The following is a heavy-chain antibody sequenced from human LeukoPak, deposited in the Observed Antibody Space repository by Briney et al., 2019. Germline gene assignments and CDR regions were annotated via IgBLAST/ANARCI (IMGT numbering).Heavy chain of an antibody. V-gene: IGHV4-39*07. CDR3: ASLDNWNEAALDY. D-gene: IGHD1-20*01. CDR2: IYYSGST. CDR1: GGSISSSSYY. J-gene: IGHJ4*02. Sequence: PSETLSLTCTVSGGSISSSSYYWGWIRQPPGKGLEWIGSIYYSGSTYYNPSLKSRVTISVDTSKNQFSLKLSSVTAADTAVYYCASLDNWNEAALDYWGQGTLVTVSS.